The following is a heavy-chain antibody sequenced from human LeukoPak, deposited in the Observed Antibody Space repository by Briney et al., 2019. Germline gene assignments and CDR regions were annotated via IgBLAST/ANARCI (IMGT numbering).Heavy chain of an antibody. CDR1: GGSISSYY. CDR3: ARVSLSGSYSPFDP. Sequence: SETLSLTCTVSGGSISSYYWSWIRQPPGKGLEWIGYIYYSGSTSYNPFLKSRVTISVDTSKSQFSLRLSSVTAADTAVYYCARVSLSGSYSPFDPWGQGTLVTVSS. V-gene: IGHV4-59*01. CDR2: IYYSGST. J-gene: IGHJ5*02. D-gene: IGHD1-26*01.